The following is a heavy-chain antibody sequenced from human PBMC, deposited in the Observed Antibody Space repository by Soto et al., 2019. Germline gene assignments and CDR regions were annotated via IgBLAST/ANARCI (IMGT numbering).Heavy chain of an antibody. CDR3: AKDGDLYSGYSDP. Sequence: EVQVLESGGGLVQPGGSLRLSCEASGFILNSYGMSWVRQAPGKGLEWVSTLTSGCGTHYADSVKGRFTISRENSKTTLYLQMNSLRAEEMDVYYCAKDGDLYSGYSDPWGQGTLVTGSS. J-gene: IGHJ5*02. CDR2: LTSGCGT. D-gene: IGHD5-12*01. V-gene: IGHV3-23*01. CDR1: GFILNSYG.